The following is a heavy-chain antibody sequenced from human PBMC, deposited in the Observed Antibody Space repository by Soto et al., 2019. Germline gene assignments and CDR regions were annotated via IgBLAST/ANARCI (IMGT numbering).Heavy chain of an antibody. CDR1: GGTFSSYT. J-gene: IGHJ6*02. CDR3: ARAEVEMATTNAAMVDYYYGMDV. Sequence: QVQLVQSGAEVKKPGSSVKVSCKASGGTFSSYTISWVRQAPGQGLEWMGRIIPILGIANYAQKFQGRVTITADKSTSTAYMELSSLRSEDTAVYYCARAEVEMATTNAAMVDYYYGMDVWGQGTTVTVSS. D-gene: IGHD2-21*01. V-gene: IGHV1-69*02. CDR2: IIPILGIA.